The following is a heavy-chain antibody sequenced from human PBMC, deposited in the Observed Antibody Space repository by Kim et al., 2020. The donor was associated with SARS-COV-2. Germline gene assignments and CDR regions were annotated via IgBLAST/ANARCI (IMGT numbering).Heavy chain of an antibody. Sequence: TNYNPSLKSRVTISVATSTNQFSLKLSSVTAADTAVYYCARVLQYYYFDYWGQGTLVTVSS. V-gene: IGHV4-34*01. D-gene: IGHD4-4*01. J-gene: IGHJ4*02. CDR3: ARVLQYYYFDY. CDR2: T.